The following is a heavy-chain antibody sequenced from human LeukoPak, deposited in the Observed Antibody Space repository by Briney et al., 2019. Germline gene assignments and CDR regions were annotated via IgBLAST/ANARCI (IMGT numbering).Heavy chain of an antibody. CDR1: GFIFTNYY. D-gene: IGHD1-1*01. J-gene: IGHJ4*02. V-gene: IGHV1-46*01. CDR3: ARGGTILYDY. Sequence: ASVKVSCKASGFIFTNYYIHCVRQAPGPGREWVGIIDPRDGSANSAQQIQGRITVTRDTSTGTVYMDLSSLRSEDTAIYYCARGGTILYDYWGQGTQVTVSS. CDR2: IDPRDGSA.